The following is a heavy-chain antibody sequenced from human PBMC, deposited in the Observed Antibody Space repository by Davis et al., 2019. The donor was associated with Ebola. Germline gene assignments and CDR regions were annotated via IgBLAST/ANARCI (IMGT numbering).Heavy chain of an antibody. Sequence: AASVKVSCKASGYIFSNYDISWVRQAPGQGLEWMGWISAYNGNTNYAQKLQGRVTMTTDTSTSTAYMELRSLRSDDTAMYYCARTRLERSEDYWGQGTLVTVSS. CDR1: GYIFSNYD. CDR2: ISAYNGNT. V-gene: IGHV1-18*01. CDR3: ARTRLERSEDY. J-gene: IGHJ4*02. D-gene: IGHD1-1*01.